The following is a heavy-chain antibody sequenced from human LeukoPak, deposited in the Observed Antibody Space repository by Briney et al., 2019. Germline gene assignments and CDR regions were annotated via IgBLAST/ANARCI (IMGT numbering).Heavy chain of an antibody. V-gene: IGHV4-34*01. D-gene: IGHD5-24*01. J-gene: IGHJ5*02. CDR3: ARGSRRDGCNYKRFQRFNWFDP. CDR1: GGSFSGYY. CDR2: INHSGST. Sequence: SETLSLTCAVYGGSFSGYYWSWIRQPPGKGLERIGEINHSGSTNYNPSLKSRVTISVDTSKNQFSLKLSSVTAADTAVYYCARGSRRDGCNYKRFQRFNWFDPWGQGTLVTVSS.